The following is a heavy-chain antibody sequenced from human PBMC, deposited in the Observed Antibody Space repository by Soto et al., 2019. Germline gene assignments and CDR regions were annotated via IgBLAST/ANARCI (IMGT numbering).Heavy chain of an antibody. J-gene: IGHJ4*02. Sequence: LRLSCAASGFTVSSNYMSWVRQAPGKGLEWVSVIYSGGSTYYADSVKGRFTISRDNSKNTLYLQMNSLRAEDTAVYYCATSSRGSGYFDYWGQGTLVTVSS. CDR3: ATSSRGSGYFDY. CDR2: IYSGGST. D-gene: IGHD3-22*01. V-gene: IGHV3-53*01. CDR1: GFTVSSNY.